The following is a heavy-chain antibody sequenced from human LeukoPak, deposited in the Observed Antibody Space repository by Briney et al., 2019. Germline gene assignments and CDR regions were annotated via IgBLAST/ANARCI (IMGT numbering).Heavy chain of an antibody. Sequence: ASVKVSCKASGYTFTGYYMHWVRQAPGQGLEWMGWINPNSGGTNYAQKFQGRVTMTRDTSISTAYMELSRLRSDDTAVYYCARDFVVNYGWCAFDIWGQGTILTVSS. J-gene: IGHJ3*02. CDR3: ARDFVVNYGWCAFDI. D-gene: IGHD3-10*01. V-gene: IGHV1-2*02. CDR2: INPNSGGT. CDR1: GYTFTGYY.